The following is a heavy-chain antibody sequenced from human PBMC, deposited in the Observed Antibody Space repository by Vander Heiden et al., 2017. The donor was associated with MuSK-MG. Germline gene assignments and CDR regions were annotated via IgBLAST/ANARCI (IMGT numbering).Heavy chain of an antibody. Sequence: VRQAPGKGLEWVSVIYSGGSTYYADSVKGRFTISRYNSKNTLYLQMNSLRAEDTAVYYCARDHKYCSGVSCYGGYYYMDVWGKGTTVTVYS. V-gene: IGHV3-53*01. CDR2: IYSGGST. J-gene: IGHJ6*03. D-gene: IGHD2-15*01. CDR3: ARDHKYCSGVSCYGGYYYMDV.